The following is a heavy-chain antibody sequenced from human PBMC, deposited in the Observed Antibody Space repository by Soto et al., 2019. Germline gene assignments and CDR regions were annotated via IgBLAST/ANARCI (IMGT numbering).Heavy chain of an antibody. CDR1: GGSISSSSYY. CDR3: ARLAYSIGYGDY. D-gene: IGHD2-15*01. Sequence: PSETLSLTCTVSGGSISSSSYYWGWIRQPPGKGLEWIGSIYYSGSTYYNPSLKSRVTISVDTSKNQFSLKLSSVTAADTAVYYCARLAYSIGYGDYWGQGTLVTVSS. CDR2: IYYSGST. J-gene: IGHJ4*02. V-gene: IGHV4-39*01.